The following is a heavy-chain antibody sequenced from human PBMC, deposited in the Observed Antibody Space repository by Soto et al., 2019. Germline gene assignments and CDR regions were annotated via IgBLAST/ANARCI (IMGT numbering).Heavy chain of an antibody. D-gene: IGHD5-18*01. Sequence: PGGSLRLSCAASVFTCSSYWMHWVRQAPGKGLVWVSRINPDGSATNYADSVKGRFTISRDNAKNTLYLQMNSLRAEDTAVFYCGRGGSDSPMAPGYWGQGTLVTVSS. CDR1: VFTCSSYW. CDR3: GRGGSDSPMAPGY. J-gene: IGHJ4*02. CDR2: INPDGSAT. V-gene: IGHV3-74*01.